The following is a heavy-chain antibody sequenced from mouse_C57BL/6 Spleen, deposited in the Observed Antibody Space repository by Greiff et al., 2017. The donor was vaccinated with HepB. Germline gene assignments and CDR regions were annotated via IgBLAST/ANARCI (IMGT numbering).Heavy chain of an antibody. J-gene: IGHJ4*01. CDR3: ARFLSIYYDYDGLMDY. Sequence: QVQLQQSGPELVKPGASVKISCKASGYAFSSSWMNWVKQRPGKGLEWIGRIYPGDGDTNYNGKFKGKATLTADKSSSTAYMQLSSLTSEDSAVYFCARFLSIYYDYDGLMDYWGQGTSVTVSS. D-gene: IGHD2-4*01. CDR1: GYAFSSSW. CDR2: IYPGDGDT. V-gene: IGHV1-82*01.